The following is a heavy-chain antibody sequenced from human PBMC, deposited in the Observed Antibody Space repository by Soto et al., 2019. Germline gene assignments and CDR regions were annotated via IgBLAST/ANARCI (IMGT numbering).Heavy chain of an antibody. CDR2: IYNSGTN. D-gene: IGHD3-10*01. J-gene: IGHJ5*02. CDR3: AREPISTPRGVTQVDP. CDR1: GAPISSGGFY. V-gene: IGHV4-31*03. Sequence: QVRLQESGPGLVRPSQTLSLTCNVSGAPISSGGFYWSWIRQHPGKGQDWIGYIYNSGTNIYNPSLGRRVTMTLDAAKNHFSLELRSVTVADTAVYYWAREPISTPRGVTQVDPWGQGTQGTVSS.